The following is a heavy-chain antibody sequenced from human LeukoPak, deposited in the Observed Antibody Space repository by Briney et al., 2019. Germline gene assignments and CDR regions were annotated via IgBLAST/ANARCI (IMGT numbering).Heavy chain of an antibody. Sequence: GGSLRLSCAASGFPFTSYSMNWVRQAAGKGLEWVSYISSSSNSIYYADSVKGRFTISRDNAKISLSLQMNSLRAEDTAVYYCARGKMGYYGMDVWGQGTTVTVSS. J-gene: IGHJ6*02. CDR2: ISSSSNSI. V-gene: IGHV3-48*01. CDR1: GFPFTSYS. CDR3: ARGKMGYYGMDV. D-gene: IGHD2-8*01.